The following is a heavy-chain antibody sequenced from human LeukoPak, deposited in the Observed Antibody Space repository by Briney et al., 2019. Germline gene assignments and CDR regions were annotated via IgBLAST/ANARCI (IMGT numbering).Heavy chain of an antibody. CDR1: GFTFSSYS. J-gene: IGHJ4*02. CDR2: ISSSSSYI. Sequence: GGSLRLSRAASGFTFSSYSMNWVRQAPGKGLEWVSSISSSSSYIYYADSVKGRFTISRDNAKNSLYLQMNSLRAEDTAVYYCARVGNGRSWDYWGQGTLVTVSS. D-gene: IGHD2-15*01. V-gene: IGHV3-21*01. CDR3: ARVGNGRSWDY.